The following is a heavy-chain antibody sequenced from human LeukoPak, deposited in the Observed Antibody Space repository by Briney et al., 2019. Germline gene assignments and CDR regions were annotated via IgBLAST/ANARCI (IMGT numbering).Heavy chain of an antibody. Sequence: GGSLRLSCAASGFTFSNDGMHWVRQAPGRGLEWVALISYDGSDKHYADSVKGRFTVSRDNSKNTLYLQMNSLRAEDTAIYYCAKDVAGSGSYGFDYWGQGTLVTVSS. V-gene: IGHV3-30*18. CDR2: ISYDGSDK. CDR1: GFTFSNDG. D-gene: IGHD3-16*01. J-gene: IGHJ4*02. CDR3: AKDVAGSGSYGFDY.